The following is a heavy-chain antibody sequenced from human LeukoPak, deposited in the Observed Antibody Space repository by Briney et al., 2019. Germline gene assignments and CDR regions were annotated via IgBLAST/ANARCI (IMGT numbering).Heavy chain of an antibody. V-gene: IGHV3-23*01. CDR3: AKFRRADFRPEHGGRDV. CDR2: ISGSGGST. D-gene: IGHD3-3*01. CDR1: GFTFSSYA. Sequence: GGSLRLSCAASGFTFSSYAMSWVRQAPGKGLEWVSAISGSGGSTYYADSVKGRFTISRDNSKNTLYLHMNRLRAEDTAVYYCAKFRRADFRPEHGGRDVWGQGTTVTVSS. J-gene: IGHJ6*02.